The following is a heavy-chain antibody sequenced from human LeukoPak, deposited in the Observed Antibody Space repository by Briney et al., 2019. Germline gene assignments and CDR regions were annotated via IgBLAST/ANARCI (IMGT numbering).Heavy chain of an antibody. J-gene: IGHJ6*02. CDR1: GGTFSSYA. V-gene: IGHV1-8*02. CDR2: MNPNSGET. D-gene: IGHD1-26*01. CDR3: ARGSYLSYYYSLDV. Sequence: ASVKVSCKASGGTFSSYAISWVRQAPGQGLEWMGWMNPNSGETGYPQKFQGRFTMTRNTSISTAYMELTSLTSEDTAMYYCARGSYLSYYYSLDVWGQGTTVTVSS.